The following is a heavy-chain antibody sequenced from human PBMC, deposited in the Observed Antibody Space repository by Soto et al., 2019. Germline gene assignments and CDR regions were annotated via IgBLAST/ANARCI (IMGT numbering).Heavy chain of an antibody. CDR3: ATVGLDSSAGGLDY. CDR2: FDPEDGET. CDR1: GYTLTELS. J-gene: IGHJ4*02. V-gene: IGHV1-24*01. D-gene: IGHD6-6*01. Sequence: ASVKVSCKVSGYTLTELSMHWVRQAPGKGLEWMGGFDPEDGETIYAQKLQSRVTMTEDTSTDTAYMELSSLRSEDTAVYYCATVGLDSSAGGLDYWGQGTLVTVSS.